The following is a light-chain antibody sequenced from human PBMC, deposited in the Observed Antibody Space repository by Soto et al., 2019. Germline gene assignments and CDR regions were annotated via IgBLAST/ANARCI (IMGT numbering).Light chain of an antibody. CDR3: QQYASSPVYT. V-gene: IGKV3-20*01. CDR2: GAS. CDR1: QSVSSSY. Sequence: EIVLTQSPGTLSLSPGERATLSCRASQSVSSSYLAWYQQKPGQAPRLLIYGASSRATGIPDRFSGSGSGTVFTLTISRLEPEDFAVYYCQQYASSPVYTFGQGTKLETK. J-gene: IGKJ2*01.